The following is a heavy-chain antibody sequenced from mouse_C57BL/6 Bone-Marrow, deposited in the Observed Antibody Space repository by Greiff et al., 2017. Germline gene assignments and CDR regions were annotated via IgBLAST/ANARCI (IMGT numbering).Heavy chain of an antibody. CDR3: ARRSGNYLFAY. CDR2: ISSGGSYT. D-gene: IGHD2-1*01. V-gene: IGHV5-6*01. J-gene: IGHJ3*01. CDR1: GFTFSSYG. Sequence: EVQGVESGGDLVKPGGSLKLSCAASGFTFSSYGMSWVRQTPDKRLEWVATISSGGSYTYYPDSVKGRFTISRDNAKNTLYLQMSSLKSEDTAMYYCARRSGNYLFAYWGQGTLVTVSA.